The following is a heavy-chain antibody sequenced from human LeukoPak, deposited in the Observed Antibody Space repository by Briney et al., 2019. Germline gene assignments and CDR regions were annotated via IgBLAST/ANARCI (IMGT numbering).Heavy chain of an antibody. CDR3: AKGTGDMGYYFDY. CDR2: IRVTDNT. V-gene: IGHV3-23*01. CDR1: GFTFSNYA. D-gene: IGHD7-27*01. Sequence: GGSLILSCAASGFTFSNYAMNWVSQAPGKGLEWVSGIRVTDNTYYADSVKGRFTISRDNSENTLYLQMSGLRAEDTAVYYCAKGTGDMGYYFDYWGQGTLVTVSS. J-gene: IGHJ4*02.